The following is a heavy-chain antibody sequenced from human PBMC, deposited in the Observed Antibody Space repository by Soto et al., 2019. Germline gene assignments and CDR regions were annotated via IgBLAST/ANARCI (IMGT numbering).Heavy chain of an antibody. CDR1: VGSISSGGYS. CDR3: DRDPGR. J-gene: IGHJ4*02. V-gene: IGHV4-30-2*01. CDR2: IYHSGST. Sequence: PSETLSLTCAVSVGSISSGGYSWSWIRQPPGKGLEWIGYIYHSGSTYYNPSLKSRVTISVDRSKNQFSLKLSSVTAADTAVYYCDRDPGRWGQGIRVTVSS.